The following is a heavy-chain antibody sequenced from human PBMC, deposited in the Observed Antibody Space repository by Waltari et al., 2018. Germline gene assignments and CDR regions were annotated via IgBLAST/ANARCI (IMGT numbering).Heavy chain of an antibody. CDR2: INRDGSN. Sequence: QVQLQQWGAGLLKPSETLSLTCAVYDVSFSGYFWSWIRQSPGKGLEWIGQINRDGSNIYNPSLKSRVAMSVDTLKSQISLRLTSVTAADAAVYYCARVGDYHGSGRFGLDVWGQGTRVTVSS. J-gene: IGHJ6*02. CDR3: ARVGDYHGSGRFGLDV. V-gene: IGHV4-34*01. CDR1: DVSFSGYF. D-gene: IGHD3-10*01.